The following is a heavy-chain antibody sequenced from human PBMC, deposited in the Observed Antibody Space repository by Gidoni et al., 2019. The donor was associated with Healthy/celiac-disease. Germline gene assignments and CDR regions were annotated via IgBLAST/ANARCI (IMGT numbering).Heavy chain of an antibody. CDR1: GYTFTSYS. CDR2: INPSGGST. Sequence: QVQLVQSGAEVTKPGASVQVSCKASGYTFTSYSMHWVRQAPGQGLEWMGIINPSGGSTSYEQKFQGRVTMTRDTSTSTVYMELSSLRSEDTAVYYCASAFRYDYVWGSYRNDAFDIWGQGTMVTVSS. J-gene: IGHJ3*02. D-gene: IGHD3-16*02. V-gene: IGHV1-46*01. CDR3: ASAFRYDYVWGSYRNDAFDI.